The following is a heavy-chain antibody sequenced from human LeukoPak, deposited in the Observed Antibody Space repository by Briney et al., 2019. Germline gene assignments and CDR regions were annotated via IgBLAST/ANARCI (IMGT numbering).Heavy chain of an antibody. CDR1: GGSFSGYY. CDR2: INHSGST. Sequence: SETLSLTCAVYGGSFSGYYWSWIRQPPGKGLEWIGEINHSGSTNYNPSLKSRVTISIDTSKNQFSLKLSSVTAADTAVYYCAISYYDFWSGYFAGEGRHYFDYWGQGTLVTVSS. CDR3: AISYYDFWSGYFAGEGRHYFDY. D-gene: IGHD3-3*01. V-gene: IGHV4-34*01. J-gene: IGHJ4*02.